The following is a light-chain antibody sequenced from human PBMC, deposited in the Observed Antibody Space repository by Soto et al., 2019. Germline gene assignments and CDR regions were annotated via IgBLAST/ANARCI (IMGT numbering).Light chain of an antibody. Sequence: EIVLTQSPATLSLSPGERATLSCGASQSVSSSYLAWYQQKPGLAPRLLMYGTSTRATGIPARFSGSGSGTEFTLTISSLQSEDFAVYYCQQYNEWPPFTFGQGTRLEI. V-gene: IGKV3-15*01. CDR3: QQYNEWPPFT. J-gene: IGKJ5*01. CDR1: QSVSSSY. CDR2: GTS.